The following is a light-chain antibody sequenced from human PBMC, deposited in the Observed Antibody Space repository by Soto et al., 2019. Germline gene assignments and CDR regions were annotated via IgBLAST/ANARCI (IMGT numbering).Light chain of an antibody. Sequence: QSVLTQPASVSGSPGQSITISCTGTSSDVAGYNYVSWYQQHPGKAPKLMIYDVSNRPSGVSNRFSGSKSGNTASLTISVLQAEDEADYYCSSYTSSSTPIFGGGTKLTVL. V-gene: IGLV2-14*01. CDR3: SSYTSSSTPI. CDR2: DVS. CDR1: SSDVAGYNY. J-gene: IGLJ2*01.